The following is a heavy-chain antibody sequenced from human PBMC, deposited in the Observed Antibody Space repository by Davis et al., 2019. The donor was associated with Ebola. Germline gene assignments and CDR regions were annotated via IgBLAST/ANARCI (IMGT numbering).Heavy chain of an antibody. CDR3: ARDRIVATTHYYGMDV. CDR2: IKAGNGNT. D-gene: IGHD5-12*01. J-gene: IGHJ6*02. Sequence: AASVKVSCQASGYTFTNYTIHWVRQAPGQRFEWMGWIKAGNGNTKYSQKFQGRVTITRDTSASTAYMDLSSLRSEDTAVYYCARDRIVATTHYYGMDVWGQGTTVIVSS. V-gene: IGHV1-3*01. CDR1: GYTFTNYT.